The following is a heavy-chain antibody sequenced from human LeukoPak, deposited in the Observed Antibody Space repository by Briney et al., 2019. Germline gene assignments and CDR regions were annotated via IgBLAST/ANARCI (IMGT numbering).Heavy chain of an antibody. D-gene: IGHD6-19*01. Sequence: GGSLRLSCAASGFTFSGSAMHWVRQASGKGLEWVGRIRSKANSYATAYAASVKGRFTISRDDSKNTAYLQMSSLKTEDTAVYYCTSRYSSGLNWFDPWGQGTLVTVSS. J-gene: IGHJ5*02. CDR3: TSRYSSGLNWFDP. CDR2: IRSKANSYAT. V-gene: IGHV3-73*01. CDR1: GFTFSGSA.